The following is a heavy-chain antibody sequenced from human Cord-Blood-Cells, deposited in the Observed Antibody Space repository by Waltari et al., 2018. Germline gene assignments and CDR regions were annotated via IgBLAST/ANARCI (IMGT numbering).Heavy chain of an antibody. CDR3: ARDLGIVVVPAANPNWYFDL. CDR1: GGSISRYY. CDR2: IYTSGST. Sequence: QVQLQESGPGLVKPSETLSLTCTVFGGSISRYYWSWIRQPAGKGLEWIGRIYTSGSTNYNPSLKSRVTMSVDTSKNQFSLKLSSVTAADTAVYYCARDLGIVVVPAANPNWYFDLWGRGTLVTVSS. V-gene: IGHV4-4*07. D-gene: IGHD2-2*01. J-gene: IGHJ2*01.